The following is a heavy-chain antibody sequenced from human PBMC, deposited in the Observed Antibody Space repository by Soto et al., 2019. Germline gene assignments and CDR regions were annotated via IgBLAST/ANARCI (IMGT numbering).Heavy chain of an antibody. D-gene: IGHD6-19*01. V-gene: IGHV6-1*01. CDR1: GDSVSSNSAA. CDR2: TYYKSKWYN. J-gene: IGHJ5*02. CDR3: ARDANIAVAGTWVRWFDP. Sequence: PSQTLSLTCAISGDSVSSNSAAWNSIRQSPSRGLEWLGRTYYKSKWYNDYAVSVKSRITINPDTSKNQFSLQLNSVTPEDTAVYYCARDANIAVAGTWVRWFDPWGQGTLVTVSS.